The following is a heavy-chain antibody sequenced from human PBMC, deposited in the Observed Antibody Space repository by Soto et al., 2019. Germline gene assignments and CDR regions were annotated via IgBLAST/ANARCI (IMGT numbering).Heavy chain of an antibody. CDR2: INPSGGST. CDR3: ARELVATIFIPQDYYYYYGMDV. CDR1: GYTFTSYY. Sequence: ASVKVSCKASGYTFTSYYMHWVRQAPGQGLEWMGIINPSGGSTSYAQKFQGRVTMTRDTSTSTVYMELSSLRSEDTAVYYCARELVATIFIPQDYYYYYGMDVWGQGTTVTVSS. V-gene: IGHV1-46*01. J-gene: IGHJ6*02. D-gene: IGHD5-12*01.